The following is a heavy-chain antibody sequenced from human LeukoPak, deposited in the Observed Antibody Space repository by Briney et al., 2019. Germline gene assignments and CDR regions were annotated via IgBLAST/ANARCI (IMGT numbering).Heavy chain of an antibody. CDR2: IHYSGST. D-gene: IGHD3-22*01. V-gene: IGHV4-59*12. CDR3: ARGYYDSSGYGPIVDY. J-gene: IGHJ4*02. CDR1: GASISTYY. Sequence: SETLSLTCTVSGASISTYYWSWIRQPPGKGLEWIGFIHYSGSTNYNPSLKSRVTISVDTSKNHISLNLSSVTAADTAVYYCARGYYDSSGYGPIVDYWGQGTLVTVSS.